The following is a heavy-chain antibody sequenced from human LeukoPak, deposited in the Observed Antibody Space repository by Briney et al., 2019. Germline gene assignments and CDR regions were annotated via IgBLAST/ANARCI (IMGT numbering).Heavy chain of an antibody. J-gene: IGHJ5*02. CDR2: ISAYNGNT. CDR1: GYTFTSYG. V-gene: IGHV1-18*01. D-gene: IGHD5-18*01. Sequence: GASVEVSCKASGYTFTSYGISWVRQAPGQGLEWMGWISAYNGNTNYAQKLQGRVTMTTDTSTSTAYMELRSLRSDDTAVYYCAREVVQLWSNWFDPWGQGTLVTVSS. CDR3: AREVVQLWSNWFDP.